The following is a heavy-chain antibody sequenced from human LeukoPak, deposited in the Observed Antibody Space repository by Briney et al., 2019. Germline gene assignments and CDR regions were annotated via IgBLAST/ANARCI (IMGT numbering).Heavy chain of an antibody. Sequence: SETLSLTCAVSGGSISSSNWWSWVRQPPGKGLEWIGEIYHSGSTNYNPSLKSRVTISVDTSKNQFSLKLSSVTAADTAVYYCARNTVGYYYYYMDVWGKGTTVTVSS. V-gene: IGHV4-4*02. J-gene: IGHJ6*03. CDR2: IYHSGST. CDR3: ARNTVGYYYYYMDV. D-gene: IGHD5-12*01. CDR1: GGSISSSNW.